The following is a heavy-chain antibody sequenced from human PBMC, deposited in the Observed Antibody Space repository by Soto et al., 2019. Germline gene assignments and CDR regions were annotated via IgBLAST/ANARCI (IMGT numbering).Heavy chain of an antibody. CDR3: ARHHDS. CDR2: IYYSGST. CDR1: GGCISSYY. Sequence: SETLSVTCTVSGGCISSYYWSWIRQPPGKGLEWIGYIYYSGSTNYNPSLKSRVTTSVDTSKNQFSLKLSSVTAADTAVYYCARHHDSWGQGTLVTVSS. J-gene: IGHJ4*02. V-gene: IGHV4-59*08.